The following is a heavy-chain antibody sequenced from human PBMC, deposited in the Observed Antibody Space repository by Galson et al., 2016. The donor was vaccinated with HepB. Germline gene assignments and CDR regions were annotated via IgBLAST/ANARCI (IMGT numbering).Heavy chain of an antibody. J-gene: IGHJ6*02. CDR2: IYPGDSNA. D-gene: IGHD5-18*01. CDR3: ARPIGGHNDGYDAMVV. CDR1: GYTFTSSW. V-gene: IGHV5-51*01. Sequence: QSGAEVKKAGESLKISCEASGYTFTSSWVGWVRQMPGKGLEWMGLIYPGDSNARYSPSFQGQVTISADKSVNTAYLQWSSLKASDTAIYYFARPIGGHNDGYDAMVVGGQGTTVTV.